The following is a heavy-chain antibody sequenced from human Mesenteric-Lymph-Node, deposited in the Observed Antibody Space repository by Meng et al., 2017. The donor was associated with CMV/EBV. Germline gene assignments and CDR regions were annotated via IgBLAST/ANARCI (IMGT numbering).Heavy chain of an antibody. CDR2: ISSSSSYI. CDR1: GFTFSSYS. D-gene: IGHD3-10*01. Sequence: GESLKISCAASGFTFSSYSMNWVRQAPGKGLEWVSSISSSSSYIDYADSVKGRFTISRDNAKNSLYLQMNSLRAEDTAVYYCARDAGSRTFDYWGQGTLVTVSS. CDR3: ARDAGSRTFDY. V-gene: IGHV3-21*01. J-gene: IGHJ4*02.